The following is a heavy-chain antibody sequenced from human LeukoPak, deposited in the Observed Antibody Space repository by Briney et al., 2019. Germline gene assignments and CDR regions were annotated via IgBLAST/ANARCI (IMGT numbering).Heavy chain of an antibody. CDR3: ARDRRPDYGDSFDC. Sequence: PGGSLRLSCAASGFTFSSYAMHWVRQAPGKGLEWVAVISYDGSNKYYADSVKGRFTISRDNSKNTLYLQMNSLRAEDTAVYYCARDRRPDYGDSFDCWGQGTLVTVSS. CDR2: ISYDGSNK. J-gene: IGHJ4*02. D-gene: IGHD4-17*01. V-gene: IGHV3-30*04. CDR1: GFTFSSYA.